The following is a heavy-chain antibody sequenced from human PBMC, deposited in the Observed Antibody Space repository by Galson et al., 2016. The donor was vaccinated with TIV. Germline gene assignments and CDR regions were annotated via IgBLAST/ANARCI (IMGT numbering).Heavy chain of an antibody. J-gene: IGHJ4*02. CDR2: IIGVFGTT. D-gene: IGHD5-12*01. CDR3: ARARGYSGHEGNY. V-gene: IGHV1-69*15. Sequence: VKVSCKASGGTFSSYAFSWVRQAPGQGLEWMGRIIGVFGTTNYAQKFQGRVTITADELTSTAYMELSSLRSEDTAMYYCARARGYSGHEGNYWGQGTLVTVSS. CDR1: GGTFSSYA.